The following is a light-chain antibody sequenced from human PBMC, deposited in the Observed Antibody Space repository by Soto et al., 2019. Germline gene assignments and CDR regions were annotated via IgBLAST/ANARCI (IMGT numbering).Light chain of an antibody. CDR2: NNN. CDR1: SSNIGAGYD. J-gene: IGLJ2*01. V-gene: IGLV1-40*01. CDR3: QSYDSSLSGDVV. Sequence: QSVLTQPPSVSGAPGQRVTISCTGSSSNIGAGYDVHWYQHLPGTAPKLLIYNNNNRPSGVPDRFSGSKSGTSASLAITGLQAEDESDYYCQSYDSSLSGDVVFGGGTKLTVL.